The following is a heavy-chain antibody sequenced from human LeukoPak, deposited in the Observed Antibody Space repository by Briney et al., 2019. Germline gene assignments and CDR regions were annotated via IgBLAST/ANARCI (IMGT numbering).Heavy chain of an antibody. J-gene: IGHJ3*02. CDR1: GGSIYSYY. Sequence: SETLSLTCTVSGGSIYSYYWSWIRQAPGKRLECLGYIYYSGTTNYNPSLKSRVSMSVDMPNNQFFLRLGSVTAADTAVYYCARVASTTVITPYDAFDIWGQGTLVTVSS. CDR2: IYYSGTT. CDR3: ARVASTTVITPYDAFDI. D-gene: IGHD4-23*01. V-gene: IGHV4-59*01.